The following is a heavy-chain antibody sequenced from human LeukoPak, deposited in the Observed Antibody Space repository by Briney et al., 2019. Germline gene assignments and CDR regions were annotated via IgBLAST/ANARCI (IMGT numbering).Heavy chain of an antibody. J-gene: IGHJ6*03. CDR3: ARSVVGATYYYYYYMDV. D-gene: IGHD1-26*01. CDR2: INPNSGST. V-gene: IGHV1-2*02. CDR1: GYTFTGYY. Sequence: GASVKVSCKASGYTFTGYYMHWVRQAPGQGLEWMGWINPNSGSTNYAQKFQGRVTMTRDTSISTAYMELSRLRSDDTAVYYCARSVVGATYYYYYYMDVWGKGTTVTVSS.